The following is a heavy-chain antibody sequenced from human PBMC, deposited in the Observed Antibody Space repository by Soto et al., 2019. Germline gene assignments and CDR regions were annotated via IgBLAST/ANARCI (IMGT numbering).Heavy chain of an antibody. J-gene: IGHJ4*02. Sequence: PGGSLRLSCAASGFTFSSYWMHWVRQTPGQELVWVARIQSDESITTYANYVQGRFTISRDNAKNTLYLQMNSLRAEDTAVYYCARDAHSSGWTPIFDYWGQGTLVTVSS. CDR1: GFTFSSYW. CDR2: IQSDESIT. CDR3: ARDAHSSGWTPIFDY. D-gene: IGHD6-19*01. V-gene: IGHV3-74*01.